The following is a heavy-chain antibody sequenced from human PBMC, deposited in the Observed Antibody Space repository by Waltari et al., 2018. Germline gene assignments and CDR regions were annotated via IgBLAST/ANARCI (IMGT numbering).Heavy chain of an antibody. V-gene: IGHV4-38-2*01. CDR1: GYSISSGDY. Sequence: QVQLQESGPGLVKPSETLSLTCAVSGYSISSGDYWGWIRQPPGKWLEWIGSIYHSGCTYYTPSIKSRVTISVDTAKYQFSLQLSSVTAADQAVYYCAIVPDYYDSSGYFPYWGQGTLVTVSS. D-gene: IGHD3-22*01. CDR2: IYHSGCT. J-gene: IGHJ4*02. CDR3: AIVPDYYDSSGYFPY.